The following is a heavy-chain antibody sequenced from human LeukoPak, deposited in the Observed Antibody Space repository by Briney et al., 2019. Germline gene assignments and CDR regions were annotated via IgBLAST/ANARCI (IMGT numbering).Heavy chain of an antibody. CDR3: AKDGNWARFEN. J-gene: IGHJ4*02. CDR2: ITGSGGTA. Sequence: GSLRLSCAASGFAFSNYGMNWVRQAPGKGLEWVSGITGSGGTAYYADSVKGRFTISRDNSKNTLYLQMNSPRAEDTAAYYCAKDGNWARFENWGQGTLVTVSS. V-gene: IGHV3-23*01. D-gene: IGHD7-27*01. CDR1: GFAFSNYG.